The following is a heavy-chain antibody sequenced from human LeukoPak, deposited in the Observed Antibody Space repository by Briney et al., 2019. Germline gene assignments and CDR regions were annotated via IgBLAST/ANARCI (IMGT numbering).Heavy chain of an antibody. CDR3: AKSSGYYVDY. CDR1: GYTFTSYY. CDR2: INPSGGST. D-gene: IGHD3-22*01. J-gene: IGHJ4*02. V-gene: IGHV1-46*01. Sequence: ASVKVSCKASGYTFTSYYMHWVRQAPGQGLEWMGIINPSGGSTSYAQNLQGRVTMTTDTSTSTAYMELRSLRSDDTAVYYCAKSSGYYVDYWGQGTLVTVSS.